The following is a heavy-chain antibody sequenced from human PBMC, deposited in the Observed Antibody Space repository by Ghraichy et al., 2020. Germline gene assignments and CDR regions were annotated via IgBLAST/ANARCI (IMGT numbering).Heavy chain of an antibody. CDR3: ASWGGLPAALPENYYYYGMDV. D-gene: IGHD2-2*02. CDR2: IIPIFGTA. CDR1: GGTFSSSA. Sequence: SVKVSCKASGGTFSSSAISWVRQAPGQGLEWMGGIIPIFGTANYAQKFQGRVTITADESTSTAYMELSSLRSEDTAVYYCASWGGLPAALPENYYYYGMDVWGQGTTVTVSS. V-gene: IGHV1-69*13. J-gene: IGHJ6*02.